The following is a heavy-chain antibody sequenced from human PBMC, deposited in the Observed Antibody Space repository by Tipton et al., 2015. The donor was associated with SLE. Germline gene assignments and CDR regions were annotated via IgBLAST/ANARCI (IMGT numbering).Heavy chain of an antibody. CDR3: ARVRAARPAHYYYYYMDV. J-gene: IGHJ6*03. V-gene: IGHV4-59*12. CDR2: ISYSGST. CDR1: GGSISSYY. D-gene: IGHD6-6*01. Sequence: LRLSCTVSGGSISSYYWSWIRQPPGKGLEWIGYISYSGSTNYNPSLKSRVTISVDTSKNQFSLKLSSVTAADTAVYYCARVRAARPAHYYYYYMDVWGKGTTVTVSS.